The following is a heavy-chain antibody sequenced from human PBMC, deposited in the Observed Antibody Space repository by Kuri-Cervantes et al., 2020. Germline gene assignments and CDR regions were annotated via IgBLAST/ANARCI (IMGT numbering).Heavy chain of an antibody. Sequence: ASVKVSCKASGYTFTSYAIHWVRQAPGQRLEWMGWINAGNGNTKYSQKFQGRVTITRDTSASTAYMELSSLRSEDTAVYYCARDVQLWFFDYWGQGTLVTVSS. V-gene: IGHV1-3*01. CDR1: GYTFTSYA. J-gene: IGHJ4*02. D-gene: IGHD5-18*01. CDR3: ARDVQLWFFDY. CDR2: INAGNGNT.